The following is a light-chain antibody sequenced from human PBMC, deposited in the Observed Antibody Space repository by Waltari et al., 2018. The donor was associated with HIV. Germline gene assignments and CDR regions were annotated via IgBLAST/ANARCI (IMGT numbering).Light chain of an antibody. CDR1: RSNIGGND. V-gene: IGLV1-44*01. J-gene: IGLJ2*01. CDR3: ATWDDSLNGPL. CDR2: ANN. Sequence: QSVLTQPPSASGTPGQRVTISCSGIRSNIGGNDLSWYQQFPGTAPKVLMSANNQRPSGVPDRFSASKSGTSASLAISGLHSEDEADYYCATWDDSLNGPLFGGGTKLTVL.